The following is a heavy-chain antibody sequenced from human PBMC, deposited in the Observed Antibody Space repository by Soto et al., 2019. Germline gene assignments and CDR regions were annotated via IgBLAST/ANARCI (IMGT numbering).Heavy chain of an antibody. J-gene: IGHJ3*02. V-gene: IGHV3-23*01. Sequence: PGGSLRLSCAASGLSFSNYVISWVRHAPGKGLEWVSGISARGGSTYYADSVKGRLTISRDSSKNTLSLQVNSLSAEDSAVYYCAKDTSGDFGGGFDSWGEGTMVEVSS. CDR3: AKDTSGDFGGGFDS. CDR1: GLSFSNYV. D-gene: IGHD4-17*01. CDR2: ISARGGST.